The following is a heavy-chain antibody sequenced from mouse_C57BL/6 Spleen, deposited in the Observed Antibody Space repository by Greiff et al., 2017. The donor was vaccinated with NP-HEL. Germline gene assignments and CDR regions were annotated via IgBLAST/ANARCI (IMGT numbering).Heavy chain of an antibody. CDR1: GFTFSSYA. Sequence: EVLLVESGAGLVKPGGSLKLSCAASGFTFSSYAMSWVRQTPEQMLEWVAYISSGGDYIYYEDTVKGRFTISSDNARNTLYLQMSSVKSEDTAMYYCTRGVSSGYKFAYWGQGTLVTVSA. V-gene: IGHV5-9-1*02. D-gene: IGHD3-2*02. CDR3: TRGVSSGYKFAY. J-gene: IGHJ3*01. CDR2: ISSGGDYI.